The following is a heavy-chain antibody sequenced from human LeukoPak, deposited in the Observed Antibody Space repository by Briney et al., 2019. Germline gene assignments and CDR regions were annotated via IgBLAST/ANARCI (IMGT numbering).Heavy chain of an antibody. CDR2: INPKSGDT. V-gene: IGHV1-2*02. J-gene: IGHJ6*03. Sequence: GASVKVSCKASGYTFTGYYMHWVRQAPGQGLEWMGWINPKSGDTNYAQKFQGRVTMTRDTSIGTAYMELSRLRSDDTALYYCARGTTLTTLPYYYYYMDVWGEGTTVTVSS. CDR1: GYTFTGYY. D-gene: IGHD4-17*01. CDR3: ARGTTLTTLPYYYYYMDV.